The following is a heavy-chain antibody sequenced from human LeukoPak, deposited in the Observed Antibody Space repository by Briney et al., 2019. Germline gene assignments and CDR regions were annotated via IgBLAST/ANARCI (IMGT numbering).Heavy chain of an antibody. J-gene: IGHJ3*02. V-gene: IGHV3-7*01. Sequence: GGSLRLSCAASGFTFSRYWMSWVRQAPGKGLEWVANINEEGSEKSYVDSVKGRFTISRDNAKNSLYLEMNSLTAEDTAVYYCANYYDSSGYYALDMWGQGTMVTVSP. CDR3: ANYYDSSGYYALDM. CDR2: INEEGSEK. D-gene: IGHD3-22*01. CDR1: GFTFSRYW.